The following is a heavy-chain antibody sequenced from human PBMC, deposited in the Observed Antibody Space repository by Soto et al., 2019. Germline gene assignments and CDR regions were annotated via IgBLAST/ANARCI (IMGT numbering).Heavy chain of an antibody. CDR3: ARERGVATTQNWFDP. CDR2: IYYSGST. CDR1: GGSISSYY. V-gene: IGHV4-59*01. J-gene: IGHJ5*02. D-gene: IGHD5-12*01. Sequence: QVQLQESGPGLVKPSETLSLTCTVSGGSISSYYWSWIRQPPGKGLEWIGYIYYSGSTNYNPYLKSRVTISVDTSKNQFSLKLSSVTAADTAVYYCARERGVATTQNWFDPWGQGTLVTVSS.